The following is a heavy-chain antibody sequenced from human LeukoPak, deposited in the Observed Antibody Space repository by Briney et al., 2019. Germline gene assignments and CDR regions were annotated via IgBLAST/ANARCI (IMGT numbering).Heavy chain of an antibody. CDR2: IWYDGSNK. CDR1: GFTFSSYG. D-gene: IGHD3-9*01. V-gene: IGHV3-33*01. J-gene: IGHJ4*02. Sequence: PGRSLRLSCEASGFTFSSYGMHWVRQAPGKGLEWVAVIWYDGSNKYYADSVKGRFTISGDNSKNTLYLQMNSLRAEDTAVYYCARGVSYDILNWGQGTLVTVSS. CDR3: ARGVSYDILN.